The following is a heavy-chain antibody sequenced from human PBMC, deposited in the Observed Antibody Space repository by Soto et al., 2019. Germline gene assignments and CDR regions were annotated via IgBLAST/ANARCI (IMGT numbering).Heavy chain of an antibody. J-gene: IGHJ4*02. CDR1: GFTFSTYW. D-gene: IGHD2-2*01. V-gene: IGHV3-74*01. CDR2: INGDGSST. CDR3: VRGGMPTPFNY. Sequence: EVQLVESGGGLVQPGGSLRLSCAASGFTFSTYWMHWVHQAPGKGLVWVSRINGDGSSTNYADSVKGRFTISRDNAKNTVYLQMNSLRAEDTAVYYCVRGGMPTPFNYWGQGTLVTVSS.